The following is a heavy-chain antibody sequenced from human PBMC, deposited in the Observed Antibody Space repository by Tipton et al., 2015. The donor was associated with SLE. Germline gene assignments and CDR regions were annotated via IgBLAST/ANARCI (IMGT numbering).Heavy chain of an antibody. CDR2: IRYDGSSK. Sequence: SLRLSCAASGFIFSNYGMHWVRQAPGKGLEWVAFIRYDGSSKYYADSVKGRFTISRDNSKNTLSLQMNSLRAEDTAVYYCAKGLYPWGLDYWGQGTLVTVSS. D-gene: IGHD2-8*01. CDR3: AKGLYPWGLDY. J-gene: IGHJ4*02. V-gene: IGHV3-30*02. CDR1: GFIFSNYG.